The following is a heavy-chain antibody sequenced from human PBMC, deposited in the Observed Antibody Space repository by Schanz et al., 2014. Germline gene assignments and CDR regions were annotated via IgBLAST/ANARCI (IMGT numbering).Heavy chain of an antibody. D-gene: IGHD1-1*01. CDR3: AKSERNED. Sequence: EVQLLESGGGLVQPGGSLKLSCAASGLIFSNYVMSWVRQAPGKGLEWVSTIGASGGTNYAESVKGRFTNSRDNSKNTLYLQMNRLRAEDTAVYVCAKSERNEDWGQGTLVTVSS. J-gene: IGHJ4*02. V-gene: IGHV3-23*01. CDR1: GLIFSNYV. CDR2: IGASGGT.